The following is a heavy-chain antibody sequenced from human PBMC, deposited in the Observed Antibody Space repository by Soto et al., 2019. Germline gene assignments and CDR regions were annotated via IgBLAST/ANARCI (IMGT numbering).Heavy chain of an antibody. J-gene: IGHJ6*02. CDR3: VRGPLVRSHYGMDV. Sequence: QVQLQESGPGLVKASEPLSLTCTVSGGSISSYYWSWIRQPPGKGLEWVGYIYYSGSTSYNPSLESRVSISVDTSKNHFSLKLTSVTAADTAVYYCVRGPLVRSHYGMDVWGQGTTVTVS. V-gene: IGHV4-59*01. D-gene: IGHD3-10*01. CDR2: IYYSGST. CDR1: GGSISSYY.